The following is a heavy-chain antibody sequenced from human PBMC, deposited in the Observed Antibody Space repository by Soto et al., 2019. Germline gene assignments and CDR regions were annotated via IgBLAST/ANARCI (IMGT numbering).Heavy chain of an antibody. Sequence: GGSLRLSCAVSGITSNNYAMSWVRQAPGKGLEWVSSISGSGVSTYYADSVRGRFTISRDNSKNTLYLQMNSLSPEDTTVYYCATMFGVPSHYSYGRDLWGQGTTVTVSS. D-gene: IGHD3-3*01. CDR2: ISGSGVST. V-gene: IGHV3-23*01. J-gene: IGHJ6*02. CDR1: GITSNNYA. CDR3: ATMFGVPSHYSYGRDL.